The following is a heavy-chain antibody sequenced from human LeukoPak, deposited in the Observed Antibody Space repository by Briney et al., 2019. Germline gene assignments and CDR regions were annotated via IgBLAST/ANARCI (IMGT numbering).Heavy chain of an antibody. CDR3: ARVGWGYYFDY. Sequence: SVKVSCKASGGTFSSYAISWVRQPPGQGLEWMGRIIPILGIANYAQKFQGRVTITADKSTSTAYMELSSLRSEDTAVYYCARVGWGYYFDYWGQGTLVTVSS. D-gene: IGHD6-19*01. CDR2: IIPILGIA. CDR1: GGTFSSYA. V-gene: IGHV1-69*04. J-gene: IGHJ4*02.